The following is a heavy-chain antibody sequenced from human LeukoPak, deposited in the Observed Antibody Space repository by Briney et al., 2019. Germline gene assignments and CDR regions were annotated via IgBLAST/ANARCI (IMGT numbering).Heavy chain of an antibody. V-gene: IGHV3-23*01. CDR1: GFTFSSYA. Sequence: PGGSLRLSCAASGFTFSSYAMSWVRQAPGKGLEWVSAISGSGGSTYYADSVKGRFTISRDNSKNTLYLQMNSLRVEDAAVYYCVRDRSLGDYWGLGTLVTVFS. J-gene: IGHJ4*02. CDR2: ISGSGGST. D-gene: IGHD7-27*01. CDR3: VRDRSLGDY.